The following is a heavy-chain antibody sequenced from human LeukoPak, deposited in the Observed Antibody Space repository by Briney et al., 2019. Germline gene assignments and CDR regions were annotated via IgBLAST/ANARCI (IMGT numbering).Heavy chain of an antibody. CDR2: IISSSSYI. CDR1: GFTFSSYS. CDR3: ASGLDHLGWLQLGYLDY. Sequence: GGSLRLSCAASGFTFSSYSMNWVRQAPGQGLEWVSSIISSSSYIYYADSVKGRFTISRDNAKNSLYLQMSSLRAEDTAVYYCASGLDHLGWLQLGYLDYWGQGTLVTFS. J-gene: IGHJ4*02. D-gene: IGHD5-24*01. V-gene: IGHV3-21*01.